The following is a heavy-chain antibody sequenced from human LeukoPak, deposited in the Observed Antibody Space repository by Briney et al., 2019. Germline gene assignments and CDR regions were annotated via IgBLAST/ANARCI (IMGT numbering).Heavy chain of an antibody. CDR1: GGSISSYY. V-gene: IGHV4-59*08. J-gene: IGHJ4*02. CDR2: IYYSGST. D-gene: IGHD3-3*01. Sequence: SETLSLTCTVSGGSISSYYWSWIRQPPGKGLEWIGYIYYSGSTNYNPSLKSRVTISVDTSKNQFSLKLSSVTAADTAVYYCARVGYDFWSGYSPYYFDYWGQGTLVTVSS. CDR3: ARVGYDFWSGYSPYYFDY.